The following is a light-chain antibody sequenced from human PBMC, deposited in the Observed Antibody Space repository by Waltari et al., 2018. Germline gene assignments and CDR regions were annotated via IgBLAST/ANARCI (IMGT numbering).Light chain of an antibody. CDR1: HIGQSS. CDR3: QVWDSSRHHVI. J-gene: IGLJ2*01. CDR2: YDT. Sequence: SYLLTHPSSVSVAPGQTARLTRGLDHIGQSSLHWCQQRPGQAPVSVIYYDTDRPSGIPDRFSGSHSGDTATLIISRVEAGDEADYYCQVWDSSRHHVIFGGGTRLTVL. V-gene: IGLV3-21*04.